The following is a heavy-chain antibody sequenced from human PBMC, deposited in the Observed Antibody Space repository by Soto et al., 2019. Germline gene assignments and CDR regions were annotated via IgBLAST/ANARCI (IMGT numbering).Heavy chain of an antibody. CDR2: ISGSGGST. CDR3: AKVQRAIVVVPAAPYYYYGMDV. CDR1: GFTFSNFW. D-gene: IGHD2-2*01. Sequence: GGSLRLSCAASGFTFSNFWMHWVRQAPGKGLEWVSAISGSGGSTYYADSVKGRFTISRDNSKNTLYLQMNSLRAEDTAVYYCAKVQRAIVVVPAAPYYYYGMDVWGQGTTVTVSS. V-gene: IGHV3-23*01. J-gene: IGHJ6*02.